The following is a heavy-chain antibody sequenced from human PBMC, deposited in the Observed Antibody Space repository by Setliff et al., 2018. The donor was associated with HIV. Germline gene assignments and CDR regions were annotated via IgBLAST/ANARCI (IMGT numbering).Heavy chain of an antibody. CDR2: ITGGGDKT. CDR1: GFTFSSYA. V-gene: IGHV3-23*01. Sequence: GGSLRLSCAASGFTFSSYAMNWVRQAPGKGLEWVSVITGGGDKTYYADSVKGRFTISRDNSKNTLYLQMDSLRAEDAAIYYCAKDHSRGWHYYFDYWGQGTLVTVSS. J-gene: IGHJ4*02. D-gene: IGHD6-19*01. CDR3: AKDHSRGWHYYFDY.